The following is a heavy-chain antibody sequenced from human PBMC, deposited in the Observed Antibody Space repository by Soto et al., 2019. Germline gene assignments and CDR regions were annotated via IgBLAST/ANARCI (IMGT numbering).Heavy chain of an antibody. V-gene: IGHV1-58*01. Sequence: QMQLVQSGPEVKKPGTSVKVSCKASGFTFTSSAVQWVRQARGQRLEWIGWIVVGSGNTNYAQKFQERVTITRDMSTSTAYMELSSLRSEDTAVYYCAADRRDDFWSGYPYYYGMDVWGQGTTVTVSS. D-gene: IGHD3-3*01. J-gene: IGHJ6*02. CDR2: IVVGSGNT. CDR3: AADRRDDFWSGYPYYYGMDV. CDR1: GFTFTSSA.